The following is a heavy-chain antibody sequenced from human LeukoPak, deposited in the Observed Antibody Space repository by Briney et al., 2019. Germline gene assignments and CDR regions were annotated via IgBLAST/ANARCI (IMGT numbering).Heavy chain of an antibody. CDR1: GYTFSSYG. D-gene: IGHD3-9*01. CDR2: ISAYNGNT. J-gene: IGHJ3*02. Sequence: GASVKVSCKASGYTFSSYGISWVRQAPGQGLEWMGWISAYNGNTNYAQKLQGRVTMTTDTSTSTACMELRSLRSDDTAVYYCARVKKLGFDWLLWSHDAFDIWGQGTMVTVSS. CDR3: ARVKKLGFDWLLWSHDAFDI. V-gene: IGHV1-18*01.